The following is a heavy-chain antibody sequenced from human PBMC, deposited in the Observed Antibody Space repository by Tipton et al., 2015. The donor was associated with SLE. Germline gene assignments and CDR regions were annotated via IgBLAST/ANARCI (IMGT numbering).Heavy chain of an antibody. J-gene: IGHJ4*02. CDR3: ARRGLVGLGMAY. Sequence: TLSLTCTVSGGSISTGSYYWSWFRQPAGKGLEWIGRIYTSGSTNYNPSLKSRVTISVDTSKNQFSLKLSSVTAADTAVYYCARRGLVGLGMAYWGQGTLVTVSS. D-gene: IGHD1-26*01. CDR1: GGSISTGSYY. CDR2: IYTSGST. V-gene: IGHV4-61*02.